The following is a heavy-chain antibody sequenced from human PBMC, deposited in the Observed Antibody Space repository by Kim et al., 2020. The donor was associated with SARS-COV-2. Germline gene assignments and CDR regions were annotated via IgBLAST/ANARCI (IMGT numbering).Heavy chain of an antibody. D-gene: IGHD6-13*01. CDR3: ARHARSRIAAAGMGPGGFDP. CDR1: GYSFTSYW. V-gene: IGHV5-10-1*01. Sequence: GESLKISCKGSGYSFTSYWISWVRQMPGKGLEWMGRIDPSDSYTNYSPSFQGHVTISADKSISTAYLQWSSLKASDTAMYYCARHARSRIAAAGMGPGGFDPWGQGTLVTVSS. J-gene: IGHJ5*02. CDR2: IDPSDSYT.